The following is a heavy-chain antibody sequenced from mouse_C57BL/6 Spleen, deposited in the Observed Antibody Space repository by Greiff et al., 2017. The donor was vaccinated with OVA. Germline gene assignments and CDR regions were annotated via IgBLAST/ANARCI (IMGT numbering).Heavy chain of an antibody. Sequence: QVQLQQPGAELVMPGASVKLSCKASGYTFTSYWMHWVKQRPGQGLEWIGEIDPSDSYTNYNQKFKGKSTLTVDKSSSTAYMQLSSLTSEDSAVYYCARSPSGLDYWGQGTTRTVSS. CDR1: GYTFTSYW. CDR3: ARSPSGLDY. D-gene: IGHD3-1*01. V-gene: IGHV1-69*01. CDR2: IDPSDSYT. J-gene: IGHJ2*01.